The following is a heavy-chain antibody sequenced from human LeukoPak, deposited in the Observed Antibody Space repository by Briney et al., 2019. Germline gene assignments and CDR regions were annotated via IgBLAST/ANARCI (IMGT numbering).Heavy chain of an antibody. CDR3: ATDHYFASGNPD. CDR1: GSTLNDAW. J-gene: IGHJ4*02. Sequence: GGSLRLSCVASGSTLNDAWMSWVRQAPGKGLEWVGRIKSKTDGGTTDYAAPVKGRFTISRDDSKNTLYLQMNSLKTEDTALYYCATDHYFASGNPDWGQGTLVTVSS. V-gene: IGHV3-15*01. D-gene: IGHD3-10*01. CDR2: IKSKTDGGTT.